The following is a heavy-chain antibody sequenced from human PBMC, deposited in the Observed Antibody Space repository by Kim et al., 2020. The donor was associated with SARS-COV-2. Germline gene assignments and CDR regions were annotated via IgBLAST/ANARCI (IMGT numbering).Heavy chain of an antibody. V-gene: IGHV3-23*01. CDR3: AKCRGGSCYSSSDY. Sequence: YADSVKGRFTVSRDKSKNTQYLQMTSLRAEDTAVYYCAKCRGGSCYSSSDYWGQGSLVTVSS. J-gene: IGHJ4*02. D-gene: IGHD2-15*01.